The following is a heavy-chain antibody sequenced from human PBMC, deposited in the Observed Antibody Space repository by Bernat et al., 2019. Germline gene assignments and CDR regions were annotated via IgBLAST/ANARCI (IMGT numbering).Heavy chain of an antibody. V-gene: IGHV3-74*01. CDR1: GFTFGGYW. D-gene: IGHD2-15*01. J-gene: IGHJ5*02. CDR3: ARDRSGGWIDP. Sequence: EVQLVESGGGLVQPGGSLRLSCAASGFTFGGYWMHWVRQAPGTGLVWVSRISSDGSGTTYADSVKGRFTISRDNAKNTLYLQMNGLRAEDTAVYYCARDRSGGWIDPWGQGTLVTVSS. CDR2: ISSDGSGT.